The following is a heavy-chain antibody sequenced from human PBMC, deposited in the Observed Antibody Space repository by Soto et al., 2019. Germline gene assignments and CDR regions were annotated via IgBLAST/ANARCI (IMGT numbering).Heavy chain of an antibody. CDR1: GYTFTRYG. CDR2: ISAYNGNT. J-gene: IGHJ4*02. CDR3: SRDLAVYRIDY. Sequence: QVQLVQSGAEVKKPGASVKVSCKASGYTFTRYGISWVRQAPGQGLEWMGWISAYNGNTKYAQKLQGRVTMTTDTATRKAYEALGSLRSEDTYVYYCSRDLAVYRIDYWGQGTLVTVSS. D-gene: IGHD6-19*01. V-gene: IGHV1-18*01.